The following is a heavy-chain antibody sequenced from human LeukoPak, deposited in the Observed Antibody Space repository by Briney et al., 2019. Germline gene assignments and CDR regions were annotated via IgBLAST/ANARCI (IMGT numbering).Heavy chain of an antibody. J-gene: IGHJ5*02. V-gene: IGHV4-61*02. CDR1: GGSISSGSYY. CDR3: AHDLIRGRWFDP. CDR2: IYTSGST. D-gene: IGHD3-16*01. Sequence: SETLSLTCTVSGGSISSGSYYWSWIRQPAGKGLEWIGRIYTSGSTNYNPSLKSRVTISVDTSKNQFSLKLSSVTAADTAVYYCAHDLIRGRWFDPWGQGTLVTVSS.